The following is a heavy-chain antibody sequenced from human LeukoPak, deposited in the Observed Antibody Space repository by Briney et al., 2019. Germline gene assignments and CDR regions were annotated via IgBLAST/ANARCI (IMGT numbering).Heavy chain of an antibody. J-gene: IGHJ3*02. D-gene: IGHD3-16*02. CDR3: AKQGRQIPFGGVVAIAPFDS. CDR2: IYYSGST. CDR1: GGSISSYY. V-gene: IGHV4-59*08. Sequence: SETLSLTCTVSGGSISSYYWSWIRQPPGKGLEWIGYIYYSGSTNYNPSLKSRAIISVDRSKKQVSLNLSSVTAADTALYYCAKQGRQIPFGGVVAIAPFDSWGQGTMVTASS.